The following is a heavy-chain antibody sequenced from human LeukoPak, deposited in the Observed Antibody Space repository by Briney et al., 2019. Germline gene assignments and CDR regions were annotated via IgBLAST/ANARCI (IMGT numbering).Heavy chain of an antibody. Sequence: GGSLRLSCTASGFTFGDYAMSWVRQAPGEGLEWVGFIGSKAYGGTTDYAASVKGRFSISRDDSKSIAYLQMNSLKTEDTAVYYYTNNPGYTYAYVYWGQGTLVTVSS. V-gene: IGHV3-49*04. CDR3: TNNPGYTYAYVY. D-gene: IGHD5-18*01. CDR2: IGSKAYGGTT. J-gene: IGHJ4*02. CDR1: GFTFGDYA.